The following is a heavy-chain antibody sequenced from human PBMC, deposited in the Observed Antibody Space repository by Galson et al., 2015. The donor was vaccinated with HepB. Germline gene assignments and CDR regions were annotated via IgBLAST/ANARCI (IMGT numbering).Heavy chain of an antibody. CDR1: GFTFSSYA. CDR2: ITSGGGSST. CDR3: AKALRGYWYFDL. D-gene: IGHD3-10*01. V-gene: IGHV3-23*01. J-gene: IGHJ2*01. Sequence: SLRLSCAASGFTFSSYAMNWVRQAPGKGLEWVSAITSGGGSSTNYADSVQGRFTISRDNSKNTLFLQMNSLRAEDTALYYCAKALRGYWYFDLWGRGTLVTVSS.